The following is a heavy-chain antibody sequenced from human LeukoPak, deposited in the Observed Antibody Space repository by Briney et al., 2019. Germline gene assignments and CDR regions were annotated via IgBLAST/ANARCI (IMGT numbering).Heavy chain of an antibody. D-gene: IGHD5-24*01. CDR3: ARVTEMATGGFWFDP. CDR1: GYTFTSYG. CDR2: ISAYNGNT. V-gene: IGHV1-18*01. Sequence: ASVKVSCKASGYTFTSYGISWVRQAPGQWLEWMGWISAYNGNTNYAQKLQGRVTMTTDTSTSTAYMELRSLRSDDTAVYYCARVTEMATGGFWFDPWGQGTLVTVSS. J-gene: IGHJ5*02.